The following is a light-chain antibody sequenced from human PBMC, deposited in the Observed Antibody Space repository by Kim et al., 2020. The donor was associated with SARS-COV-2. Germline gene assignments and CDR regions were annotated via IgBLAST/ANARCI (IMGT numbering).Light chain of an antibody. CDR2: ANI. J-gene: IGLJ1*01. V-gene: IGLV1-40*01. CDR3: QSYDSNLNAFV. CDR1: SSNNGASYD. Sequence: QRVTISCAGSSSNNGASYDVHWYQHLPGAAPKLLIYANINRPSGVPARFSGSKSGTSASLAITGLQVEDEAYYFCQSYDSNLNAFVFGFGTKVTVL.